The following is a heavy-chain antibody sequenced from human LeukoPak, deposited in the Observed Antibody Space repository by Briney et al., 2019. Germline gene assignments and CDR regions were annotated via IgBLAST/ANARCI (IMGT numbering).Heavy chain of an antibody. CDR2: ISAYNGNT. J-gene: IGHJ4*02. D-gene: IGHD3-3*01. Sequence: ASVKASCKASGYTFTSYGISWVRQAPGQGLEWMGWISAYNGNTNYAQKLQGRVTMTTDTSTSTAYMELRSLRSDDTAVYYCARVRTYYDFWSGYLTDYWGQGTLVTVSS. CDR1: GYTFTSYG. V-gene: IGHV1-18*01. CDR3: ARVRTYYDFWSGYLTDY.